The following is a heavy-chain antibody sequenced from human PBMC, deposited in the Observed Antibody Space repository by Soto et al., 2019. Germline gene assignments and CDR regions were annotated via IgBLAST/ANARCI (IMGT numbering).Heavy chain of an antibody. CDR1: GFTFSTYP. V-gene: IGHV3-30-3*01. Sequence: PGGSLRLSCAASGFTFSTYPMHWVRQAPGKGLEWVAIISYDGSDNYYADSVRGRFTISRDNSKNTLYMQMNSLRPEDTAIYYCAREMVAPENYYYGMDVWGQGTTVTVSS. D-gene: IGHD2-15*01. J-gene: IGHJ6*02. CDR2: ISYDGSDN. CDR3: AREMVAPENYYYGMDV.